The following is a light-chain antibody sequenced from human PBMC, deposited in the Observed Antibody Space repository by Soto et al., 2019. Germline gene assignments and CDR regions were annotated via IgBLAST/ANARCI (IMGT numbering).Light chain of an antibody. Sequence: QSALTQPPSASGSPGQSVPISCTGTSSDVGGYNYVSWYQQHPGKAPKLMIYEVSTRPSGVPDRFSGSKSGNTASLTVSGLQAEDEADDYCSSYAGRNNLVFGGGTKVTVL. CDR2: EVS. J-gene: IGLJ2*01. V-gene: IGLV2-8*01. CDR1: SSDVGGYNY. CDR3: SSYAGRNNLV.